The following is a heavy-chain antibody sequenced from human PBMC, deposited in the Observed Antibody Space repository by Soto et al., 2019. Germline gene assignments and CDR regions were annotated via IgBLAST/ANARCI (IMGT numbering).Heavy chain of an antibody. D-gene: IGHD3-10*01. CDR1: GFTFSSYW. J-gene: IGHJ4*02. Sequence: EVQLVESGGGLVQPGGSLRLSCAASGFTFSSYWMHWVRQAPGKGLVWVSRTNEDGSTINYADSVKGRFTISRDNAKNTLYLEMKGRGAEETVVYYCTRDIGGGGGYWGQGTLVTVSS. V-gene: IGHV3-74*01. CDR2: TNEDGSTI. CDR3: TRDIGGGGGY.